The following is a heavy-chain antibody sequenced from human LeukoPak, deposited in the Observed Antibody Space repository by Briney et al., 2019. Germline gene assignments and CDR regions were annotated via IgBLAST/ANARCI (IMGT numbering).Heavy chain of an antibody. D-gene: IGHD6-13*01. CDR2: INWNGGST. V-gene: IGHV3-20*04. CDR1: GFTFDDYG. CDR3: AREGIAAAGYCFDY. Sequence: GGSLRLSCAASGFTFDDYGMSWVRQAPGKGLEWVSGINWNGGSTGYADSVKGRFTISRDNAKNSLYLQMNSLRAEDAALYYCAREGIAAAGYCFDYWGQGTLVTVSS. J-gene: IGHJ4*02.